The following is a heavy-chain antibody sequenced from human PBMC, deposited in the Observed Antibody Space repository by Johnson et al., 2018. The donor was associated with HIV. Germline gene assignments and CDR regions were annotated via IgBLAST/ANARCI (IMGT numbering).Heavy chain of an antibody. J-gene: IGHJ3*02. D-gene: IGHD1-26*01. CDR3: AKSGFSGSYQGAYDI. V-gene: IGHV3-30*18. CDR1: GFTVSSNY. Sequence: QVQLVESGGGLVQPGGSLRLSCAASGFTVSSNYMSWVRQAPGKGLEWVAVISYDGSNQYYADSVKGRFTISRDNSKNTLYLQMNSLRAEDTAVYYCAKSGFSGSYQGAYDIWGQGTMVTVSS. CDR2: ISYDGSNQ.